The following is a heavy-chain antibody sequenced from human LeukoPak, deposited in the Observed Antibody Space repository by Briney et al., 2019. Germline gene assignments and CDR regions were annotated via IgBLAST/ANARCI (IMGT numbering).Heavy chain of an antibody. D-gene: IGHD4-17*01. CDR1: GFTFSSYW. CDR3: ARIPDYGDYIRYYYYYMDV. Sequence: GGSLRLSCAASGFTFSSYWMSWVRQAPGKGLEWVSYISSSSSTIYYADSVKGRFTISRDNAKNSLYLQMNSLRAEDTAVYYCARIPDYGDYIRYYYYYMDVWGKGTTVTVSS. J-gene: IGHJ6*03. V-gene: IGHV3-48*01. CDR2: ISSSSSTI.